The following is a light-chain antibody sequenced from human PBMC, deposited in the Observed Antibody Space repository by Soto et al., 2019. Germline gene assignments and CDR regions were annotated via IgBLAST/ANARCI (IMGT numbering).Light chain of an antibody. CDR1: SSNIGTNP. CDR2: TDN. J-gene: IGLJ2*01. CDR3: AAWDDSLNGLI. Sequence: QSVLTQPPSASGTPGQRVTISCSGSSSNIGTNPVNWYQQLPGTAPKLLIHTDNQRPSGVPDRFSGSKSGTSASLAISGLQSEDEADYYCAAWDDSLNGLIFGGGTKLTV. V-gene: IGLV1-44*01.